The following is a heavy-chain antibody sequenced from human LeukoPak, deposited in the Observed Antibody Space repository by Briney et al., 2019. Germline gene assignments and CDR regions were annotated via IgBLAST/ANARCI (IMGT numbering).Heavy chain of an antibody. CDR3: ARLPARKGVYFDY. CDR2: IYYSGST. CDR1: GGSISSYY. D-gene: IGHD6-6*01. J-gene: IGHJ4*02. V-gene: IGHV4-59*08. Sequence: PSETLSLTCTVSGGSISSYYWSWIRQPPGKGLEWIGYIYYSGSTNYNPSLKSRVTISVDTSKNQFSLKLSSVTAADTAVYYCARLPARKGVYFDYWGKGTLVTVSS.